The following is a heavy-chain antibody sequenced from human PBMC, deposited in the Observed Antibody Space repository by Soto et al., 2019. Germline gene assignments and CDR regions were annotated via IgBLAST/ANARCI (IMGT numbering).Heavy chain of an antibody. CDR1: GGSISSSSYY. J-gene: IGHJ6*03. CDR2: IYYSGST. Sequence: QLQLQESGPGLVKPSETLSLTCTVSGGSISSSSYYWGWIRQPPGKGLEWIGSIYYSGSTYYNPSLKSRVTISVDTSKHQFSLKLSSVTAADTAVYYCAREVRQNYYYYYYMDVWGKGTTVTVSS. CDR3: AREVRQNYYYYYYMDV. V-gene: IGHV4-39*02.